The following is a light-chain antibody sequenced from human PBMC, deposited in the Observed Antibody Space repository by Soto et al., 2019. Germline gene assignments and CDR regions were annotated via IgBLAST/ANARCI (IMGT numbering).Light chain of an antibody. CDR2: DAS. V-gene: IGKV1-27*01. Sequence: IQKTKSPSSLSASVGDSVTITCRASEGIPNYLAWYQKKPWEAPKLLIYDASILQSGVPSRFSGGGSGTEFTLTISSLQPEDVASYYCQRYNTAVMAFGQGTRLYLK. CDR3: QRYNTAVMA. J-gene: IGKJ5*01. CDR1: EGIPNY.